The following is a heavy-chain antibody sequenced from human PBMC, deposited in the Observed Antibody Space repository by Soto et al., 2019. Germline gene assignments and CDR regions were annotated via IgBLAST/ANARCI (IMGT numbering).Heavy chain of an antibody. V-gene: IGHV1-8*01. CDR1: GYTFTSYD. CDR2: MNPNSGNT. J-gene: IGHJ5*02. D-gene: IGHD3-22*01. Sequence: QVQLVQSGAEVKKPGASVKVSCKASGYTFTSYDINWVRQATGQGLEWMGWMNPNSGNTGYAQKFQGRVTMARNTSISTAYMELSSLRSEDTAVYYCARGRSRYYYDSSGYLSPWGQGTLVTVSS. CDR3: ARGRSRYYYDSSGYLSP.